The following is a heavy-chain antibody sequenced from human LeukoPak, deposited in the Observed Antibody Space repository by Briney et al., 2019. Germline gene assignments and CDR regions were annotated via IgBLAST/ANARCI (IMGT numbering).Heavy chain of an antibody. J-gene: IGHJ4*02. V-gene: IGHV4-34*01. D-gene: IGHD5-12*01. CDR1: GGSFSGYY. CDR2: INHSGST. CDR3: ARAPQWLQAKFDY. Sequence: PSETLSLTCAVYGGSFSGYYWSWIRQPPGKGLEWIGEINHSGSTNYNPSLKSRVTISVDTSKNQLSLKLSSVTAADTAVYYCARAPQWLQAKFDYWGQGTLVTVSS.